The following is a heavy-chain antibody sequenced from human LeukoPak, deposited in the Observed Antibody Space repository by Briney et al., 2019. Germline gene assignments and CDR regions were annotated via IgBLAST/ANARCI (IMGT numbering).Heavy chain of an antibody. V-gene: IGHV3-21*01. Sequence: PGGSLRLSCAASGFTFSTYSMSWVRQAPGKGLEWVSSISSSSSYIYYADSVRGRFTISRDNAKNSLYLQMNGLRAEDTAVYYCARSYCSGGSCYLYHDYMDVWGKGTTVTVSS. CDR1: GFTFSTYS. CDR3: ARSYCSGGSCYLYHDYMDV. CDR2: ISSSSSYI. J-gene: IGHJ6*03. D-gene: IGHD2-15*01.